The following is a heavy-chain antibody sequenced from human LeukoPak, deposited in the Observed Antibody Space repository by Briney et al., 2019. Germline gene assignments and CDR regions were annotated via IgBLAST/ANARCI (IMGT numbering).Heavy chain of an antibody. CDR3: ARQPLLGSYWFFDL. CDR1: GGPLSGYS. CDR2: INYSGST. V-gene: IGHV4-34*01. Sequence: SETLSLTCAIYGGPLSGYSWTWIRQPPGKGLEWIGEINYSGSTNYNASLTRRVTISADTSQNQFSLRLNSVTAADTAVYYCARQPLLGSYWFFDLWGRGTLVTVSS. D-gene: IGHD2-8*02. J-gene: IGHJ2*01.